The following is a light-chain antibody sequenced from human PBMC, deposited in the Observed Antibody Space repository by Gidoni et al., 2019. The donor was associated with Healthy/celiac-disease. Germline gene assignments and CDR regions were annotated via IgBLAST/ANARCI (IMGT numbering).Light chain of an antibody. V-gene: IGLV1-40*01. CDR1: SSNIGAGYD. J-gene: IGLJ2*01. CDR3: QSYDSSLSGHVV. CDR2: GNS. Sequence: QSVLTQPPSVSGAPGQRVTISCTGSSSNIGAGYDVHWYQQLPGTAPNLLIYGNSNRPSGVPDRFSGSKSGTSASLASTGLQAEDEADYYCQSYDSSLSGHVVFGGGTKLTVL.